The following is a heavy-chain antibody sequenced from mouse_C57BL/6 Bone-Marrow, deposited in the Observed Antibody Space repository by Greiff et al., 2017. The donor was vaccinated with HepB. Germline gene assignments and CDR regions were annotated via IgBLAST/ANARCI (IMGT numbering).Heavy chain of an antibody. CDR1: GFTFSSYA. CDR2: ISDGGSYT. J-gene: IGHJ3*01. V-gene: IGHV5-4*01. CDR3: ARDGNYAWFAY. D-gene: IGHD2-1*01. Sequence: EVQGVESGGGLVKPGGSLKLSCAASGFTFSSYAMSWVRQTPEKRLEWVATISDGGSYTYYPDNVKGRFTISRDNATNNLYLQMSHLKSEDTAMYYCARDGNYAWFAYWGQGTLVTVSA.